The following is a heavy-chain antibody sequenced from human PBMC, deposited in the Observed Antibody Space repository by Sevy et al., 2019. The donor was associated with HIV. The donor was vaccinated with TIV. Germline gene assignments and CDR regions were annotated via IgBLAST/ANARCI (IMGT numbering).Heavy chain of an antibody. J-gene: IGHJ6*02. D-gene: IGHD5-18*01. V-gene: IGHV3-33*01. CDR2: IRYDGSNK. CDR3: AREKVDTSMIFVEYYGMDV. Sequence: GGPLRLSCAASGFSFSSYDMHWVRQAPGMGLEWVAVIRYDGSNKHYGDSVKGRFTISRDNSKNALYLQMSSLRAEDTAVYYCAREKVDTSMIFVEYYGMDVWGQGTTVTVSS. CDR1: GFSFSSYD.